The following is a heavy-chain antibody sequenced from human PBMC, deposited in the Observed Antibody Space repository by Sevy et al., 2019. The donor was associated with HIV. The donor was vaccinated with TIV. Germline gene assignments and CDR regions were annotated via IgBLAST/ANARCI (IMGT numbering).Heavy chain of an antibody. CDR3: TGGGLGGGMDV. CDR2: LDPEDGEA. V-gene: IGHV1-24*01. Sequence: ASVKVSCKVSGYSLSELSMHWVRQAPGKGLEWMGRLDPEDGEAIYAQNFEARVTMTDDTSTDTSYMELSDLTSDDTAVYYCTGGGLGGGMDVWGQGTTVTVSS. D-gene: IGHD3-16*01. CDR1: GYSLSELS. J-gene: IGHJ6*02.